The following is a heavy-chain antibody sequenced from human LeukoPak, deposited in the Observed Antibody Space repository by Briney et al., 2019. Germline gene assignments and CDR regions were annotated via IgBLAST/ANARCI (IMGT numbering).Heavy chain of an antibody. Sequence: PSGTLSLTCAVSGGSIGSSNWWSWVRQPPGKGLEWIGEIYHSGSTNYNPSLKSRVTISVDTSKNQFSLKLSSVTAADTAVYYCATGYCSSTSCYRRGGAFDIWGQGTMVTVSS. V-gene: IGHV4-4*02. CDR3: ATGYCSSTSCYRRGGAFDI. CDR1: GGSIGSSNW. CDR2: IYHSGST. J-gene: IGHJ3*02. D-gene: IGHD2-2*02.